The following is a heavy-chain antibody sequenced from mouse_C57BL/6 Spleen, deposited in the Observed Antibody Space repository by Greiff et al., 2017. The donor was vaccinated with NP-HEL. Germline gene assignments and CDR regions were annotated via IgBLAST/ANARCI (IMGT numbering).Heavy chain of an antibody. Sequence: EVQLQQSGPGLVKPSQSLSLTCSVTGYSITSGYYWNWIRQFPGNKLEWMGYISYDGSNNYNPSLKNRISITRDTSKNQFFLKLNSVTTEDTATYYCAREGEFITTVVDYAMDYWGQGTSVTVSS. V-gene: IGHV3-6*01. CDR2: ISYDGSN. CDR3: AREGEFITTVVDYAMDY. CDR1: GYSITSGYY. J-gene: IGHJ4*01. D-gene: IGHD1-1*01.